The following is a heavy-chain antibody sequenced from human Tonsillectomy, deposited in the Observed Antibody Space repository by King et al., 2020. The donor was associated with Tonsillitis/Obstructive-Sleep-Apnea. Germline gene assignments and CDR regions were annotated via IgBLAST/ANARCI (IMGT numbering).Heavy chain of an antibody. J-gene: IGHJ5*02. Sequence: QLQESGPGLVKPSETLSLTCTVSGGSISSYSWSWIRQPPGKGLECIGYIYYSGSTNYNPSLKRRVTISVDTSKNQFSLKLSSVTAADTAVYYCARVGYSYGPNWFDPWGQGTLVTVSS. V-gene: IGHV4-59*01. CDR2: IYYSGST. CDR3: ARVGYSYGPNWFDP. CDR1: GGSISSYS. D-gene: IGHD5-18*01.